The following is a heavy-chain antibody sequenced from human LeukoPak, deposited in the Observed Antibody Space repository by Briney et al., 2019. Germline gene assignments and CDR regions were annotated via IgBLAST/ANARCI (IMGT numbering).Heavy chain of an antibody. J-gene: IGHJ6*04. D-gene: IGHD2-2*01. CDR3: ARVQVVPAAISPSGYYYYGMGV. V-gene: IGHV4-59*01. Sequence: PSETLSLTCTVSGGSISSYYWSWIRQPPGKGLGWIGYIYYSGSTNYNPSLKSRVTISVDTSKNQFSLKLSSVTAADTAVYYCARVQVVPAAISPSGYYYYGMGVWGKGTTVTVSS. CDR1: GGSISSYY. CDR2: IYYSGST.